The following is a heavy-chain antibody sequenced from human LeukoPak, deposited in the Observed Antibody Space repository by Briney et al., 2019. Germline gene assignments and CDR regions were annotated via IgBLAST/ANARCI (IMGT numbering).Heavy chain of an antibody. D-gene: IGHD6-13*01. Sequence: PSETLSLTCTVSGGSISSYYWSWIRQPPGKGLEWIGSIYYSGSTNYNPSLKTRVTISVDTSKNQFSLRLSPVTAADTAVYYCARYQTPIAAAGSRYAFDIWGQGTMVTVSS. J-gene: IGHJ3*02. CDR1: GGSISSYY. CDR3: ARYQTPIAAAGSRYAFDI. CDR2: IYYSGST. V-gene: IGHV4-59*08.